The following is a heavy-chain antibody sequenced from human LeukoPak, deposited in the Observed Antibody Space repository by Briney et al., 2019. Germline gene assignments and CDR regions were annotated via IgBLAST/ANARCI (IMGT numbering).Heavy chain of an antibody. CDR1: GFTFSSYS. CDR3: ASPGYSYGLSFDY. CDR2: ISSSSSTI. Sequence: PGGSLRLSCAASGFTFSSYSMNWVRQAPGKGLEWFSYISSSSSTIYYADSVKGRFTISRDNAKNTLYLQMNSLRAEDTAVYYCASPGYSYGLSFDYWGQGTLVTVSS. V-gene: IGHV3-48*01. D-gene: IGHD5-18*01. J-gene: IGHJ4*02.